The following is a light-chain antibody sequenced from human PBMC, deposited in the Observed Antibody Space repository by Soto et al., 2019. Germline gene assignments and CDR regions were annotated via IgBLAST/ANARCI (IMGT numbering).Light chain of an antibody. Sequence: DIPMTQSPSTLSASVGDRVTITCRASQYIHNYLAWYQQKPGEAPKLLIYEAANLESGVPSRFSGSGTGTDFTLTISSLQPDDFATYYCQQSTNYPRTFGQGTRVEI. J-gene: IGKJ1*01. CDR2: EAA. CDR3: QQSTNYPRT. V-gene: IGKV1-5*03. CDR1: QYIHNY.